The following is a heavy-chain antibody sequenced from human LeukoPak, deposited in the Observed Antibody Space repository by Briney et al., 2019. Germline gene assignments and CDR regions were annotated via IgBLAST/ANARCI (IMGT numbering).Heavy chain of an antibody. Sequence: SETLSLTCTVSGGSISSYYWSWIRQPPGKGLEWIGYIYYSGSTNYNPSPKSRVTISVDTSKNQFSLKLSSVTAADTAVYYCARDPGLRRYGMAVWGQGTTVTVSS. D-gene: IGHD4-17*01. CDR3: ARDPGLRRYGMAV. CDR2: IYYSGST. V-gene: IGHV4-59*01. CDR1: GGSISSYY. J-gene: IGHJ6*02.